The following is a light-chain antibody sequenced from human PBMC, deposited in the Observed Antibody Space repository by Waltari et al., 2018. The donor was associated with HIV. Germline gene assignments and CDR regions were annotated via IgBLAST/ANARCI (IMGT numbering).Light chain of an antibody. J-gene: IGKJ5*01. CDR3: QQYYKWPLT. CDR1: QSVRSK. CDR2: GAS. Sequence: EIGMLQSPATRSVSPGERATLSCRASQSVRSKLAWYQQKPGQAPRLLIYGASTRSTGIPARFSGSESGTEFTLTISSLQSEDCAVYYCQQYYKWPLTFGQGTRLEIK. V-gene: IGKV3D-15*01.